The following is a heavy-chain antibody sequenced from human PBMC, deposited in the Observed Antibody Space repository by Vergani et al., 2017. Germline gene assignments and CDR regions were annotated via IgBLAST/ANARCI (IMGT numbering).Heavy chain of an antibody. CDR2: IDPSDSYT. Sequence: EVQLVQSGAEVKKPGESLRISCKGSGYSFTSYWISGVRQMPGKGLEWMGRIDPSDSYTNYSPSFQGHVTISADKSISTAYLQWSSLKASDTAMYYCGSPKEYSSSSDYYYYGMDVWGQGTTVTVSS. CDR1: GYSFTSYW. D-gene: IGHD6-6*01. V-gene: IGHV5-10-1*03. J-gene: IGHJ6*02. CDR3: GSPKEYSSSSDYYYYGMDV.